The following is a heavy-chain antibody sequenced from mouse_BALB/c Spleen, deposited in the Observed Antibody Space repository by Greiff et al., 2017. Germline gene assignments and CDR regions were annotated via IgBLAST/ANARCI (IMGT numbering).Heavy chain of an antibody. CDR2: ISSGGST. CDR1: GFTFSSYA. Sequence: EVQVVESGGGLVKPGGSLKLSCAASGFTFSSYAMSWVRQTPEKRLEWVASISSGGSTYYPDSVKGRFTISRDNARNILYLQMSSLRSEDTAMYYCARGPGGSDFDYWGQGTTLTVSS. V-gene: IGHV5-6-5*01. CDR3: ARGPGGSDFDY. J-gene: IGHJ2*01.